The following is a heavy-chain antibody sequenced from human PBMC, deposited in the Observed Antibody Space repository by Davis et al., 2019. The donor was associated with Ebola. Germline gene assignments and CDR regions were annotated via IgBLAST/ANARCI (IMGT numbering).Heavy chain of an antibody. V-gene: IGHV3-53*01. CDR3: ASGEVVVKPIDY. J-gene: IGHJ4*02. CDR1: GFTVSSNY. Sequence: GESLKISCAASGFTVSSNYMSWVRQAPGKGLEWVSVIYSGGSTYYADSVKGRFTISRDNSKNTLYLQMNSLRAEDTAVYYCASGEVVVKPIDYWGQGTLVTVSS. D-gene: IGHD2-15*01. CDR2: IYSGGST.